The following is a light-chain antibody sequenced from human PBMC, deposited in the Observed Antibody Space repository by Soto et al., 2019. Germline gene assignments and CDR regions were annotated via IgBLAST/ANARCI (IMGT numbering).Light chain of an antibody. CDR1: QSVDSY. J-gene: IGKJ3*01. CDR2: DAS. CDR3: QYRNNWPLLFT. Sequence: EIVLTQSPATLSLSPGERATLSCRASQSVDSYLAWYQQKPGQPPRLLIYDASYRATGIPARFSGSGSGTDFTLNVSSLEPEDFAVYYCQYRNNWPLLFTFGPGTKVEIK. V-gene: IGKV3-11*01.